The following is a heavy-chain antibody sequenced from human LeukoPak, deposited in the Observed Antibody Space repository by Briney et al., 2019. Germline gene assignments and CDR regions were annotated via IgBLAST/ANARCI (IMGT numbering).Heavy chain of an antibody. Sequence: GGSLRLSCAASGFSFHYYAMHWVRQAPGKGLEWVAVISYDGANEYYADSVKGRLTISRDNSKNTLYMEMSSLRPEDTAVYYCARPIDNGSGSYYFPYWGQGTLATVSS. V-gene: IGHV3-30-3*01. J-gene: IGHJ4*02. CDR1: GFSFHYYA. D-gene: IGHD3-10*01. CDR2: ISYDGANE. CDR3: ARPIDNGSGSYYFPY.